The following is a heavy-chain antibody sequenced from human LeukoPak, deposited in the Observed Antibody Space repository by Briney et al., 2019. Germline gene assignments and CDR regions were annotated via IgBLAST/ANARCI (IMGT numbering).Heavy chain of an antibody. J-gene: IGHJ1*01. CDR2: IYYSGST. D-gene: IGHD1-14*01. V-gene: IGHV4-59*01. CDR3: ARVHGRLSPEYFQH. Sequence: SETLSLTCTVSGGSISSYYWSWIRQPPGKGLEWIGYIYYSGSTNYNPSLKSRVTISVDTSKNQFSLKLSSVTAADTAVYYCARVHGRLSPEYFQHWGQGTLVTVSS. CDR1: GGSISSYY.